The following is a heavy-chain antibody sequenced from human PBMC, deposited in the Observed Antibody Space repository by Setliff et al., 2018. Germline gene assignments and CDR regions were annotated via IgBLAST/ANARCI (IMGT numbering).Heavy chain of an antibody. CDR2: IYYSGST. V-gene: IGHV4-39*07. Sequence: SETLSLTCTVSGGSISSSSYYWGWIRQPPGKGLEWIGSIYYSGSTYYNPSLKSRVTISVDTSKNQFSLKLSSMTAADTALYYCARNPDFLQYSFDLWGRGTLVTVSS. D-gene: IGHD5-12*01. CDR3: ARNPDFLQYSFDL. CDR1: GGSISSSSYY. J-gene: IGHJ2*01.